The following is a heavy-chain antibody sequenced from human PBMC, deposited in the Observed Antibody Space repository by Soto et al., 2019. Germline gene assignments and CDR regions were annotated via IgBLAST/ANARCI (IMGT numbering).Heavy chain of an antibody. CDR3: SSDGVCGTVFFVYPDY. J-gene: IGHJ4*02. CDR1: GIIFNGFG. V-gene: IGHV3-33*01. Sequence: QVQLVESGGGVVQPGRSLRLSCAASGIIFNGFGMHWVRQATGKGLERVAIIRFDGTNIHYADSVKGRFTISRENSKNTLDLQMDCLRAEVTAVDYWSSDGVCGTVFFVYPDYWGQGALVTVSS. CDR2: IRFDGTNI. D-gene: IGHD4-17*01.